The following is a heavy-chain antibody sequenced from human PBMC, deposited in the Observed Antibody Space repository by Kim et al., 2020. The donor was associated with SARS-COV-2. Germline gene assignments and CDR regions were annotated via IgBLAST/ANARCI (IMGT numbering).Heavy chain of an antibody. Sequence: ASVKVSCKASGYTFTSYAMNWVRQAPGQGLEWMGWINTNTGNPTYAQGFTGRFVFSLDTSVSTAYLQISSLKAEDTAVYYCARAATSYYDFWSDPHLTIVGAFDIWGQGTMVTVSS. J-gene: IGHJ3*02. D-gene: IGHD3-3*01. V-gene: IGHV7-4-1*02. CDR2: INTNTGNP. CDR1: GYTFTSYA. CDR3: ARAATSYYDFWSDPHLTIVGAFDI.